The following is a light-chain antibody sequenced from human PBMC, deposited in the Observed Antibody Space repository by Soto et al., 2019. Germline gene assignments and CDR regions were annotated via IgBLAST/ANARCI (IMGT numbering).Light chain of an antibody. CDR1: QRISNSY. V-gene: IGKV3-20*01. CDR3: HHYGSSPLT. Sequence: EIVLTQSPGTLSLSPGERATLSCRASQRISNSYLAWYQQKPGQAPRLLMYDASSRATGIPDRFSGSGSGADFTLTISRLEAEDFAVYYCHHYGSSPLTFGPGTKVDIK. CDR2: DAS. J-gene: IGKJ3*01.